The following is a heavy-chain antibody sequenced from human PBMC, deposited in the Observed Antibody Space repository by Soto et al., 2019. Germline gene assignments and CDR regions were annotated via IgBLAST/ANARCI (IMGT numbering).Heavy chain of an antibody. Sequence: PGGSLRLSCAASGFTFSSYAMSWVRQAPGKGLEWVSSISGSGGSTYYADSVKGRFTISRDNSKNTLYVQMNILRAEDTAVYYFAKELRKACSGGSCYYYGMDVWGQGTTVTVSS. D-gene: IGHD2-15*01. V-gene: IGHV3-23*01. CDR2: ISGSGGST. CDR3: AKELRKACSGGSCYYYGMDV. CDR1: GFTFSSYA. J-gene: IGHJ6*02.